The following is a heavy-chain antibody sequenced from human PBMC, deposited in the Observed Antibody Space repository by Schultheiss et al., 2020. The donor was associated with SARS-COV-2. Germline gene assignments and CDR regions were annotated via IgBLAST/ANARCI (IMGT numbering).Heavy chain of an antibody. CDR1: GYTFTSYG. Sequence: GESLKISCKASGYTFTSYGISWVRQAPGQGLEWMGWISAYNGNTNYAQKLQGRVTMTTDTSTSTAYMELRSLRSDDTAVYYCASLEWERTDAFDIWGQGTMVTVSS. CDR2: ISAYNGNT. V-gene: IGHV1-18*01. J-gene: IGHJ3*02. CDR3: ASLEWERTDAFDI. D-gene: IGHD1-26*01.